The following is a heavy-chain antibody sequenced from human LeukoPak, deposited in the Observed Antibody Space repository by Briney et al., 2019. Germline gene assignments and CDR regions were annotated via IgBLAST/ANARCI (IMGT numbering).Heavy chain of an antibody. CDR1: GFTFDDYA. CDR3: VKVTAAGFVDH. D-gene: IGHD6-13*01. J-gene: IGHJ4*02. CDR2: IGWNSGGI. Sequence: GGSLRLSCAASGFTFDDYAMHWVRQAPGKGLEWVSGIGWNSGGIVYADSVKGRFTISRNNANNSLYLQMSSLGAEDTAFYYCVKVTAAGFVDHWGQGTLVTVSS. V-gene: IGHV3-9*01.